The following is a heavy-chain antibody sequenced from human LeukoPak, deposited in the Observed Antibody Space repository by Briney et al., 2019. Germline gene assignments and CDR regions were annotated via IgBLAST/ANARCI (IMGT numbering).Heavy chain of an antibody. CDR2: ISGSGDGT. J-gene: IGHJ4*02. CDR3: ARPTIAAAGNFEY. V-gene: IGHV3-23*01. Sequence: GGSLRLSCAGSEFTLSNYAITWVRQAPGKGLQWVSAISGSGDGTYYADSVTGRFTISRDNAKNSLYLQVNSLRAEDTAVYYCARPTIAAAGNFEYWGQGTLVTVSS. D-gene: IGHD6-13*01. CDR1: EFTLSNYA.